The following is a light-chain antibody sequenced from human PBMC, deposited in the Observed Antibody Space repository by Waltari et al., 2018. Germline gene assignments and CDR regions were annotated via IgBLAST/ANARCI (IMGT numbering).Light chain of an antibody. CDR1: QSVGRT. CDR2: GAS. V-gene: IGKV3-20*01. Sequence: EIVLTHSPGPLSLSPGERATLSCRASQSVGRTLAWYQQKPGQAPRLLIYGASNRATGTPDRFSGSGSGTDFSLTISRLDPADFAVYYCQHYVRLPVAFGQGTTVEIK. J-gene: IGKJ1*01. CDR3: QHYVRLPVA.